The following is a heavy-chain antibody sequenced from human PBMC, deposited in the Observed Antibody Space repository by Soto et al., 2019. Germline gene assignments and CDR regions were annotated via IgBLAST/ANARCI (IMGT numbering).Heavy chain of an antibody. CDR1: GGSFSPYY. J-gene: IGHJ3*02. Sequence: QLQQWGAGLLKPSETLSLTCVVSGGSFSPYYYNWIRQSPGKGLEWIGEINHSGSNNYSPSLKSRVTMSLDTSKNQFSLKLTSVTAADTAVYYCARGGSNDWQVAFDIWGQGTIVTVSS. CDR3: ARGGSNDWQVAFDI. V-gene: IGHV4-34*01. CDR2: INHSGSN. D-gene: IGHD3-9*01.